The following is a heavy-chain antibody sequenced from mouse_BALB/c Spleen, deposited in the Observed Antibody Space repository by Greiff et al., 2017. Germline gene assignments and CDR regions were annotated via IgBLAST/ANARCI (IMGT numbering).Heavy chain of an antibody. CDR2: IWTGGGT. D-gene: IGHD2-14*01. V-gene: IGHV2-9-2*01. CDR1: GFSLTSYD. CDR3: VRKVRNAMDY. J-gene: IGHJ4*01. Sequence: QVQLKESGPGLVAPSQSLSITCTVSGFSLTSYDISWIRQPPGKGLEWLGVIWTGGGTNYNSAFMSRLSISKDNSKSQVFLKMNSLQTDDTAIYYCVRKVRNAMDYWGQGTSVTVSS.